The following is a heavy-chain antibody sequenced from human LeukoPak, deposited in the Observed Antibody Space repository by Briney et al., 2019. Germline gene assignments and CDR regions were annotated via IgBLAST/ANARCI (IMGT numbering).Heavy chain of an antibody. Sequence: GGSLRLSCAASGFTFRNSDMHWVRQAPGKGPEWVAFIQADGGNKYYADSVKGRFTISRDNSKNTLYLQMNRLRAEDTAVYYCAKSPYFYNSGRYVDVWGKGTTVTVSS. CDR1: GFTFRNSD. CDR2: IQADGGNK. D-gene: IGHD3-10*01. J-gene: IGHJ6*03. V-gene: IGHV3-30*02. CDR3: AKSPYFYNSGRYVDV.